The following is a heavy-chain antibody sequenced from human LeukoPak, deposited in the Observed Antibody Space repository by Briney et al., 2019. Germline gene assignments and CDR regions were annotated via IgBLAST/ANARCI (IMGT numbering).Heavy chain of an antibody. D-gene: IGHD6-13*01. J-gene: IGHJ3*02. CDR2: ISGSGGST. Sequence: GGSLRLSCAASGFTFSSYAMSWVRQAPGKGLEWVSAISGSGGSTYYADSVKGRFTISRDNSKNTLYLQMNSLRAEDTAVYYCAKFLSKSPQQLVQPDDAFDIWGQGTMVTVSS. V-gene: IGHV3-23*01. CDR1: GFTFSSYA. CDR3: AKFLSKSPQQLVQPDDAFDI.